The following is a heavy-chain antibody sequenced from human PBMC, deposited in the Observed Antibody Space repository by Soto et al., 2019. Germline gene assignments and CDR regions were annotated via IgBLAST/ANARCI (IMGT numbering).Heavy chain of an antibody. D-gene: IGHD1-1*01. Sequence: GGSLRLSCAASGFTVSSNYMSWVRQAPGKGLEWVSVIYSDGSTYYAGSVKGRFTISRDNSKNTLYLQMNSLRAEDTAVYYCASTPGDGTRAHWFDPWGQGTLVTVSS. CDR3: ASTPGDGTRAHWFDP. CDR2: IYSDGST. V-gene: IGHV3-53*01. J-gene: IGHJ5*02. CDR1: GFTVSSNY.